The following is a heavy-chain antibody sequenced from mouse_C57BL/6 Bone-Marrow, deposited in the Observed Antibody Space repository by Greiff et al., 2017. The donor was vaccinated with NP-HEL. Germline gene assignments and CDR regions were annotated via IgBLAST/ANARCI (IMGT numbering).Heavy chain of an antibody. V-gene: IGHV1-80*01. J-gene: IGHJ1*03. CDR1: GYAFSSYW. Sequence: VQLQQSGAELVKPGASVKISCKASGYAFSSYWMNWVKQRPGKGLEWIGQIYPGDGDTNYNGKFKGKATLTADKSSSTAYMQLSSLTSEDSAVYFCARALGTTVVADWYFDVWGTGTTVTVSS. D-gene: IGHD1-1*01. CDR2: IYPGDGDT. CDR3: ARALGTTVVADWYFDV.